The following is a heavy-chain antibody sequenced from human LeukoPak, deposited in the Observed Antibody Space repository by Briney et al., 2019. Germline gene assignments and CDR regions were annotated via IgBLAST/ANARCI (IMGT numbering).Heavy chain of an antibody. CDR3: ARASSAPYSNYRWFDP. V-gene: IGHV4-59*08. Sequence: SDTLSLTCTVSGGPISSYYWSWIRQPPGKGLEWIGYIYYSGSTNYNPSLKSRVTISVDTSKNQFSLKLSSVTAADTAVYYCARASSAPYSNYRWFDPWGQGTLVTVSS. D-gene: IGHD4-11*01. CDR1: GGPISSYY. J-gene: IGHJ5*02. CDR2: IYYSGST.